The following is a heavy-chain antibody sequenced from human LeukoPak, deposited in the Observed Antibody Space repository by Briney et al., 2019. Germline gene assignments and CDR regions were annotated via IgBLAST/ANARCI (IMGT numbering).Heavy chain of an antibody. Sequence: SETLSLTCTVSGGSISSYYWSWIRQPPGKGLEWIGYIYYSGSTNYNPSLKSRVTISVDTSKNQFSLKLSSATAADTAVYYCARALRGGYKDYWGQGTLVTVSS. CDR1: GGSISSYY. V-gene: IGHV4-59*01. CDR2: IYYSGST. CDR3: ARALRGGYKDY. J-gene: IGHJ4*02. D-gene: IGHD5-24*01.